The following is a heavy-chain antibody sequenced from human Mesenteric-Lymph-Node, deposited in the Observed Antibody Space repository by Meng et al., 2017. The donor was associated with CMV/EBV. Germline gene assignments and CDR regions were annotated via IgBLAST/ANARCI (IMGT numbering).Heavy chain of an antibody. V-gene: IGHV1-2*02. D-gene: IGHD4-23*01. Sequence: ASVKVSRKASGYTFTANCIHWIRQAPGQGLEWVGWIQPDSGATTYAENFQGRVSMTRDTSITTVYMDLSSLAIDDTAVYYCARGGTVVTPDYWGPGTLVTVSS. CDR3: ARGGTVVTPDY. CDR1: GYTFTANC. J-gene: IGHJ4*02. CDR2: IQPDSGAT.